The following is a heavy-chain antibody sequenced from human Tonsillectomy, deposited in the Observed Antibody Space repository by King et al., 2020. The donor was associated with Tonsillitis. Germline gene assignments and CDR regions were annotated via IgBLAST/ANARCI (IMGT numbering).Heavy chain of an antibody. CDR1: GGTLRNYA. Sequence: QLVQSGAEVKRPGSSVKVSCRASGGTLRNYAISWARQAPGQGLEWIGGSVPIFGTANYSQNFAGIVTITADESTKTAYMELRSLRFEETAAYYCEVWDGYESGDYSGRRSFDLWGQGTMVTVSS. J-gene: IGHJ3*01. CDR2: SVPIFGTA. CDR3: EVWDGYESGDYSGRRSFDL. V-gene: IGHV1-69*12. D-gene: IGHD1-26*01.